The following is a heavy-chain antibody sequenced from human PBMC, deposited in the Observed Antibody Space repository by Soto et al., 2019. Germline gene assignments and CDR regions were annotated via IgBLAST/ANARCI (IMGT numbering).Heavy chain of an antibody. Sequence: GGSLRLSCVASGFSFSFFGMHWVRQAPGKGLEWLAVIWFDGSKRYHADSVEDRFTISRDNSKNTLYLQMNSLRAEDTALYYCATKDYGENLGYWGQGT. V-gene: IGHV3-33*01. D-gene: IGHD4-17*01. CDR1: GFSFSFFG. J-gene: IGHJ4*02. CDR3: ATKDYGENLGY. CDR2: IWFDGSKR.